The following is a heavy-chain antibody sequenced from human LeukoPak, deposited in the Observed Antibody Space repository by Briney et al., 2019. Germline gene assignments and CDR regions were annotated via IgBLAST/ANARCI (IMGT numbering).Heavy chain of an antibody. V-gene: IGHV3-23*01. J-gene: IGHJ4*02. D-gene: IGHD3-10*01. Sequence: PGGSLRLSCAASGLTFSSYAMSWVRQAPGKGLDWVSTISGSGGTTYYAASVKGRFAISRDNSKNTLYLQMNSLRAEDTAIYYCATLKQDSGSYYDPFNYWGQGTLVTVSS. CDR3: ATLKQDSGSYYDPFNY. CDR1: GLTFSSYA. CDR2: ISGSGGTT.